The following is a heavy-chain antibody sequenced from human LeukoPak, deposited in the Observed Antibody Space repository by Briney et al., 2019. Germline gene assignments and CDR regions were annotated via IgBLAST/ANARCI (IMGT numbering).Heavy chain of an antibody. D-gene: IGHD3-22*01. CDR2: ISSSGSTV. CDR3: AGIDYYDSSGYYYVEDY. J-gene: IGHJ4*02. CDR1: GFTFGSYE. Sequence: GGSLRLSCAASGFTFGSYEMNWVRQAPGKGLEWVSYISSSGSTVYYADSVKGRFTISRDNAKNSLYLQMNSLRAEDTAVYYCAGIDYYDSSGYYYVEDYWGQGTLVTVSS. V-gene: IGHV3-48*03.